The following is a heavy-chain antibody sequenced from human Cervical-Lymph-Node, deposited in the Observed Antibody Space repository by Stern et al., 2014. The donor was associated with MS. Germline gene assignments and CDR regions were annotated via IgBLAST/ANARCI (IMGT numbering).Heavy chain of an antibody. CDR2: ISNISTHA. V-gene: IGHV3-21*01. J-gene: IGHJ4*02. CDR1: GFTFSHYS. D-gene: IGHD4-17*01. CDR3: ARARVGDYARSPHLDS. Sequence: EVQLEESGAGLVKPGESLRLSCDASGFTFSHYSINWVRQAPGQGLEWISSISNISTHAYYADSVEGRFTISRDSAKDSVSLHMVSLRAEDTAVYYCARARVGDYARSPHLDSWGQGTLVTVSS.